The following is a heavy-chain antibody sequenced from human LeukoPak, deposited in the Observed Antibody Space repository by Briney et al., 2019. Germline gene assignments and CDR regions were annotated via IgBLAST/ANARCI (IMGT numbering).Heavy chain of an antibody. D-gene: IGHD3-22*01. J-gene: IGHJ4*02. Sequence: SETLSLTCTVSGYSISSGYYWGWIRQPPGKGLEWIGTIYHSGSTYYNPSLASRVIILVDTSKNEFSLQLGSVTAADTAVYYCARASYSYDINGWVPFDYWGQGTLVTVSS. CDR1: GYSISSGYY. V-gene: IGHV4-38-2*02. CDR3: ARASYSYDINGWVPFDY. CDR2: IYHSGST.